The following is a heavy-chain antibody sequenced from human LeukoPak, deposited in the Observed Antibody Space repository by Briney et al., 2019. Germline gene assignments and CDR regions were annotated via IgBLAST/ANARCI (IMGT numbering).Heavy chain of an antibody. CDR1: GFTVSNNY. D-gene: IGHD5-18*01. J-gene: IGHJ2*01. CDR2: IYSGGTT. V-gene: IGHV3-66*01. CDR3: ARDEGYSYGYTYWYFDL. Sequence: GGSLRLSCAASGFTVSNNYMSWVRQAPGRGLEWVSAIYSGGTTYYAGSVKGRFTISRDNSKNTLYLQMNSLRAEDTAVYYCARDEGYSYGYTYWYFDLWGRGTLVTVSS.